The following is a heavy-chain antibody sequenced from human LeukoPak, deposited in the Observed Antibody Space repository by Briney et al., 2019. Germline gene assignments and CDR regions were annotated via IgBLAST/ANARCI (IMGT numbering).Heavy chain of an antibody. CDR3: ARLNYYDLYFDY. D-gene: IGHD3-22*01. V-gene: IGHV3-53*01. Sequence: GGSLRLSSAASGFTVSSNYMSWVRQAPGKGLEWVSVIFTGGTTYYADSVKGRFTISRDNSKNTLYLQMNSLRAEDTAVYYCARLNYYDLYFDYWGQGTLVTVSS. CDR1: GFTVSSNY. CDR2: IFTGGTT. J-gene: IGHJ4*02.